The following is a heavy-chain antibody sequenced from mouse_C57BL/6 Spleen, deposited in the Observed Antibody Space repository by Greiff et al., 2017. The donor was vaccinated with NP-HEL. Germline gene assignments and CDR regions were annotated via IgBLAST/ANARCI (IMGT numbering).Heavy chain of an antibody. CDR2: ISSGGSYT. V-gene: IGHV5-6*01. J-gene: IGHJ4*01. Sequence: DVQLVESGGDLVKPGGSLKLSCAASGFTFSSYGMSWVRQTPDKRLEWVATISSGGSYTYYPDSVKGRFTISRDNAKNTLYLQMSSLKSEDTAMYYCARHKIDYGSRGDAMDYWGQGTSVTVSS. CDR3: ARHKIDYGSRGDAMDY. CDR1: GFTFSSYG. D-gene: IGHD1-1*01.